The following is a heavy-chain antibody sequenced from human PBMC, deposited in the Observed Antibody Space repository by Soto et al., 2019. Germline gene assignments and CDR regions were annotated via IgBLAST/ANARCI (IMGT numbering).Heavy chain of an antibody. D-gene: IGHD3-22*01. CDR1: GYTFTSYG. Sequence: QVQLVQSGVEVKKPGASVKVSCKASGYTFTSYGISWVRQAPGQGLEWMGWISADNGNTIYAQNGQGRVTMTTDTSTTIAYMVLRSLRSDDTAVYYCARDRGFYDSSGYVESFDYWGQGTLVTVSS. J-gene: IGHJ4*02. V-gene: IGHV1-18*01. CDR3: ARDRGFYDSSGYVESFDY. CDR2: ISADNGNT.